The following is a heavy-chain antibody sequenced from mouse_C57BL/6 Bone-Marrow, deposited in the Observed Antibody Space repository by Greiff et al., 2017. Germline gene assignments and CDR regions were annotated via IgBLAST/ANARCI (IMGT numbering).Heavy chain of an antibody. CDR3: AGSKNWDSWFAY. V-gene: IGHV1-54*01. J-gene: IGHJ3*01. D-gene: IGHD4-1*01. CDR2: INPGSGGT. CDR1: GYAFTNYL. Sequence: VQLQQSGAELVRPGTSVKVSCKASGYAFTNYLIEWVKQRPGQGLEWIGVINPGSGGTNYNEKFKGKATLTADKSSSTAYMQLSSLTSEDSAVYFCAGSKNWDSWFAYWGQGTLVTVSA.